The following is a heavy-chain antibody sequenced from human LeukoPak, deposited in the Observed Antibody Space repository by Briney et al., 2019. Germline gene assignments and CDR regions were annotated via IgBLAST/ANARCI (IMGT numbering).Heavy chain of an antibody. CDR3: ARDLYDFWSGYFGGRWFDP. CDR1: GGSISSYY. D-gene: IGHD3-3*01. CDR2: IYYSGST. J-gene: IGHJ5*02. V-gene: IGHV4-59*01. Sequence: SETLSLTCTVSGGSISSYYWSWIRQPPGKGLEWIGYIYYSGSTNYNPSLKSRVTISVDTSKNQFSLKLSSVTAADTAVYYCARDLYDFWSGYFGGRWFDPWGQGTLVTVSS.